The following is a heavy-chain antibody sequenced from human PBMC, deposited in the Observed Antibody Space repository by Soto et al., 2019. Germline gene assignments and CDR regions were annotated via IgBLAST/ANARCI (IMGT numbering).Heavy chain of an antibody. D-gene: IGHD1-26*01. CDR2: IDNAGSSV. V-gene: IGHV3-74*01. J-gene: IGHJ6*02. Sequence: EVQLVESGGGLVQPGGSLRLSCAASGFTFSSYWMHWVRQAPGKGLVWVSRIDNAGSSVRYAASVKGRFTISRDNAKNTLYLQMNSLRAEDTAVYYCTRVGGSVSGMDVWGQGTTVTVSS. CDR3: TRVGGSVSGMDV. CDR1: GFTFSSYW.